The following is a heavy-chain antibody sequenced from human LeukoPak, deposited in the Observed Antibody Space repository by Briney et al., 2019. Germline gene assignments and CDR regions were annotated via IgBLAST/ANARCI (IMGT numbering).Heavy chain of an antibody. CDR3: ARDRKLDLGVNWFDP. CDR1: GFTFSSYA. D-gene: IGHD1-1*01. J-gene: IGHJ5*02. Sequence: GRSLRLSCAASGFTFSSYAMPWVRQTPGKGLEWLAILSYDGSSQYYADSVRGRFTISRDNSKNTLYLHVNSLRSDDTAVYYCARDRKLDLGVNWFDPWGQGTLVTVSS. CDR2: LSYDGSSQ. V-gene: IGHV3-30*03.